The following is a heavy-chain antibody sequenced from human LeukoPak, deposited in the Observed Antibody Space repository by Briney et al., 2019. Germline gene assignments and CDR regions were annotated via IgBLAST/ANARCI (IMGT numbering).Heavy chain of an antibody. Sequence: GGSLRLSCAASGFTFSSYAMHWVRQAPGKGLEWVAVISYDGSNKYYADSVKGRFTISRDNSKNTLYLQMNSLRAEDTAVYYCARAKWLLLCDYWGQGTLVTVSS. J-gene: IGHJ4*02. D-gene: IGHD2-15*01. V-gene: IGHV3-30*04. CDR1: GFTFSSYA. CDR3: ARAKWLLLCDY. CDR2: ISYDGSNK.